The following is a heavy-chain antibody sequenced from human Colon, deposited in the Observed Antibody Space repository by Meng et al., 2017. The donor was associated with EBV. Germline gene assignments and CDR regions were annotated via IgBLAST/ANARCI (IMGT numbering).Heavy chain of an antibody. CDR1: AGSPSIRTW. J-gene: IGHJ4*02. CDR3: ARVGAYCGGDCYHPR. V-gene: IGHV4-4*02. Sequence: QVSRAGSAPAMAQLWEPQPPLGPVPAGSPSIRTWGSLARQPPGKGLEWIGEIYHSGSTNYNPSLKSRVTISVDESKNQFSLRLSSVTAADTAVYYCARVGAYCGGDCYHPRWGQGTLVTVSS. D-gene: IGHD2-21*02. CDR2: IYHSGST.